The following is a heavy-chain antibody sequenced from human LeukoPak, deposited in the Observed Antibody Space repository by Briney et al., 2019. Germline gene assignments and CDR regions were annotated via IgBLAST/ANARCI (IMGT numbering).Heavy chain of an antibody. CDR1: GYTFTSYD. J-gene: IGHJ6*03. V-gene: IGHV1-8*01. CDR2: MNPNSGNT. D-gene: IGHD3-9*01. Sequence: ASVKVSCKASGYTFTSYDINWVRQATGQGLEWMGWMNPNSGNTGYAQKFQGRVTMTRNTSISTAYMELSSLRSEDTAVYYCARDRAFGYYDILTGMGTYYYYYIDVWGKGTTVTVFS. CDR3: ARDRAFGYYDILTGMGTYYYYYIDV.